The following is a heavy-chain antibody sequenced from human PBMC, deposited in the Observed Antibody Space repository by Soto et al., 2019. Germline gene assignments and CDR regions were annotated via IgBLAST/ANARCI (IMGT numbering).Heavy chain of an antibody. CDR2: IWYDGSNK. D-gene: IGHD2-2*01. J-gene: IGHJ5*02. Sequence: GGSLRLSCAASGFTFSSYGIHLFRQSPGKGREWVAVIWYDGSNKYYADSVKGRFTISRDNSKNTLYLQMNSLRAEDTAVYYCARDGGYCSSTSCSISPWFDPWGQGTLVTVSS. CDR1: GFTFSSYG. CDR3: ARDGGYCSSTSCSISPWFDP. V-gene: IGHV3-33*01.